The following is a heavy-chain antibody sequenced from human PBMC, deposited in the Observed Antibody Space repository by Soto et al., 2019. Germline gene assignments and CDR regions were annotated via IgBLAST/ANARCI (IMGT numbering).Heavy chain of an antibody. CDR1: GFTFSGYA. V-gene: IGHV3-23*01. CDR3: AKDDSGGSGTNYKVYGWFDP. D-gene: IGHD3-10*01. J-gene: IGHJ5*02. CDR2: ISGSGGRT. Sequence: GGSLRLSCAASGFTFSGYAMSWVRQAPGKGLEWVSAISGSGGRTYFADSVKGRFTISRDNSKNTLYLQMNGLRAEDTAVYYCAKDDSGGSGTNYKVYGWFDPWGQGTLVTVSS.